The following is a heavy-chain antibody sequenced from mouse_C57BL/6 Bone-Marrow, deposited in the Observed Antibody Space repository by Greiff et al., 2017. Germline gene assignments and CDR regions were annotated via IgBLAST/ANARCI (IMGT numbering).Heavy chain of an antibody. Sequence: QVQLQQPGAELVKPGASVKLSCKASGYTFTSYWMHWVKQRPGQGLEWIGMIHPNSGSTNYNEKFKSKATLTVDKSSSTAYMQLSSLTSEDSAVYYGARSGYSNYERFAYWGQGTLVTVSA. D-gene: IGHD2-5*01. J-gene: IGHJ3*01. CDR3: ARSGYSNYERFAY. CDR1: GYTFTSYW. V-gene: IGHV1-64*01. CDR2: IHPNSGST.